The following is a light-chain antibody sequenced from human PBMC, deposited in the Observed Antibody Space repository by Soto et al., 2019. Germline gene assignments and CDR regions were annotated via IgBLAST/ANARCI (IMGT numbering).Light chain of an antibody. CDR3: QQSYSTPPT. J-gene: IGKJ4*01. CDR2: AAS. Sequence: DIPMTQSPSSLSASVGDIVTITCRASQSISSYLNWYQQKPGKAPKLLIYAASSLQSGVPSRFSGSGSGTDFTLTISSLQPEDFATDYCQQSYSTPPTFGGGTKVEIK. V-gene: IGKV1-39*01. CDR1: QSISSY.